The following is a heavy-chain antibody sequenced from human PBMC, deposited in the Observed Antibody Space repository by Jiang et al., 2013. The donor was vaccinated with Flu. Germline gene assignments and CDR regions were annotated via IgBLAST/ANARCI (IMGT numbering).Heavy chain of an antibody. CDR2: ISGSGGST. Sequence: TFSSYAMRLGPPGVQGRGWSGVSAISGSGGSTYYADSVKGRFTISRDNSKNTLYLQMNSLRAEDTAVYYCAKDRMVLLRFLEWLLIGGMDVWGQGTTVTVSS. J-gene: IGHJ6*02. D-gene: IGHD3-3*01. V-gene: IGHV3-23*01. CDR1: TFSSYA. CDR3: AKDRMVLLRFLEWLLIGGMDV.